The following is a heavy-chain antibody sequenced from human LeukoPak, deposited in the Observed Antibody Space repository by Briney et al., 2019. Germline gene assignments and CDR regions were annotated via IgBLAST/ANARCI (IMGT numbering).Heavy chain of an antibody. CDR3: ARDLEEEGYYDFWSGYYARSLNWFDP. J-gene: IGHJ5*02. CDR2: IYISGST. D-gene: IGHD3-3*01. CDR1: GGSISSYY. V-gene: IGHV4-4*07. Sequence: SETLSLTCTVSGGSISSYYWSWIRQPAGKGLEWIGRIYISGSTNYNASLKSRVTMSVDTSKNQFSLRLSSVTAADTAVYYCARDLEEEGYYDFWSGYYARSLNWFDPWGQGTLVTVSS.